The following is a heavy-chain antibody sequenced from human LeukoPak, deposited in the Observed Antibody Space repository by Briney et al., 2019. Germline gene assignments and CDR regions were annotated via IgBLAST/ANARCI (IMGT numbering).Heavy chain of an antibody. Sequence: PGGSLRLSCAASGFTLSSYAMSWVRQAPGRGLEWVSGISGSGGSTYYADSVRGRFTISRDNFQNTLYLQMNSLRAEDTAVYYCATAWHGWYFDYWGQGTLVTVSS. D-gene: IGHD2-15*01. V-gene: IGHV3-23*01. CDR2: ISGSGGST. J-gene: IGHJ4*02. CDR3: ATAWHGWYFDY. CDR1: GFTLSSYA.